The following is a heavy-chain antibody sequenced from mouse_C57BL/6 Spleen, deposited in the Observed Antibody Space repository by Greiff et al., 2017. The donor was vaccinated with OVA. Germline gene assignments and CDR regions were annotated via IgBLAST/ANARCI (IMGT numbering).Heavy chain of an antibody. D-gene: IGHD1-1*01. J-gene: IGHJ2*01. Sequence: EVKLVESGGGLVQPGGSLSLSCAASGFTFTDYYMSWVRQTPGKALEWMGFISNKANGYKSEYSATVKGRFTISRDKSQSILYLQMNALRAEYSATYYCARYYGLDYWGQGTTLTVSS. V-gene: IGHV7-3*01. CDR2: ISNKANGYKS. CDR3: ARYYGLDY. CDR1: GFTFTDYY.